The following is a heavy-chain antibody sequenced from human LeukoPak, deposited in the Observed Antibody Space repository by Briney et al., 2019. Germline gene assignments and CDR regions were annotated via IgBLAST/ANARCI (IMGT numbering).Heavy chain of an antibody. V-gene: IGHV4-59*08. D-gene: IGHD2-2*01. Sequence: SETLSLTCTVSGGSISSYYWSWIRQPPGKGLEWIGYIYYSGSTNYNPSLKSRVTISVDTSKNQFSLNLSSVTAADTAVYYCARLCSSTSCPPHHWGQGTLVTVSS. J-gene: IGHJ5*02. CDR3: ARLCSSTSCPPHH. CDR2: IYYSGST. CDR1: GGSISSYY.